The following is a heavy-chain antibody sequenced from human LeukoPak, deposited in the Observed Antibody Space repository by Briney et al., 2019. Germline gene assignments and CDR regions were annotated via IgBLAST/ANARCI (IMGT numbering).Heavy chain of an antibody. V-gene: IGHV3-30*04. D-gene: IGHD6-13*01. CDR3: ARDRGSWSTYNWFDP. Sequence: PGGSLRLSCAASGFTFSSYAMHWVRQAPGRGLEWVAVISYDGSNKYYADSVKGRFTIPRDNSKNTLYLQMNSLRAEDTAVYYCARDRGSWSTYNWFDPWGQGTLVTVSS. J-gene: IGHJ5*02. CDR1: GFTFSSYA. CDR2: ISYDGSNK.